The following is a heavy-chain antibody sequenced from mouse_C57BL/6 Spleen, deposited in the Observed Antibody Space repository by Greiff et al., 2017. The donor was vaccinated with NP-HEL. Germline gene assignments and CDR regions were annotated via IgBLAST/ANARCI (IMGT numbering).Heavy chain of an antibody. CDR1: GYTFTSYW. V-gene: IGHV1-53*01. CDR2: INPSNGGT. Sequence: QVQLQQPGTELVKPGASVKLSCKASGYTFTSYWMHWVKQRPGQGLEWIGNINPSNGGTNYNEKFKSKATLTVDKSSSTAYMQLSSLTSEDSAVYYCAREESYGKYYWYFDVWGTGTTVTVSS. J-gene: IGHJ1*03. CDR3: AREESYGKYYWYFDV. D-gene: IGHD2-1*01.